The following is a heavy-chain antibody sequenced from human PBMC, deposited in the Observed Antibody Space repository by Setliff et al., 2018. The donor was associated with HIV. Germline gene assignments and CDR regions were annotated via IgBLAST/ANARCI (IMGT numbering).Heavy chain of an antibody. CDR1: GFTFSTYG. CDR2: IEHDGSKK. D-gene: IGHD4-4*01. V-gene: IGHV3-30*02. CDR3: AKDGDYRNGDYDAFDI. Sequence: GSLRLSCAVSGFTFSTYGMHWVRQAPGKGLEWVTFIEHDGSKKFYADSVKGRFTISRDNSKNTLYLQMNSLRAEDTAIYYCAKDGDYRNGDYDAFDIWGLGTMVTVSS. J-gene: IGHJ3*02.